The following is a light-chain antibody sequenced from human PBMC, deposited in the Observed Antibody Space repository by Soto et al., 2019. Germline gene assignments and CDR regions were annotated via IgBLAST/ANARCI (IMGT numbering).Light chain of an antibody. Sequence: QLVLTQSPSASASLGASVKLTCTLSSGHSSYAIAWHQQQPEKGPRYLMKLNSDGSHSKGDGIPDRFSGSSSGAERYLTISSLQSEDEADYCCQTWGTGIWVFGGGTKLTVL. J-gene: IGLJ3*02. V-gene: IGLV4-69*01. CDR2: LNSDGSH. CDR3: QTWGTGIWV. CDR1: SGHSSYA.